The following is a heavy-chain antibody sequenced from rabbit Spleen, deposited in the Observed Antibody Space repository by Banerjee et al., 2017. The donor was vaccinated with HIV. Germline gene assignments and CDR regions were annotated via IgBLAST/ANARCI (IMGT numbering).Heavy chain of an antibody. D-gene: IGHD1-1*01. CDR3: ARDISGGIVFDL. V-gene: IGHV1S45*01. J-gene: IGHJ4*01. CDR2: IHGGSRNNI. Sequence: QEQLVEYGGDLVQPEGSLTLTCTASGFSFSSGYYMCWVRQAPGKGLEWIACIHGGSRNNIYYASWAKGRLTISKTSSTTVTLQMTSLTAADTATYFCARDISGGIVFDLWGPGTLVTVS. CDR1: GFSFSSGYY.